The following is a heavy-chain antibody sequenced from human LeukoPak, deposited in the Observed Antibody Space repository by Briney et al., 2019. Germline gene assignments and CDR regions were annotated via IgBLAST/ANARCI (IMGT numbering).Heavy chain of an antibody. Sequence: GGSLRLSCEGSGFTFSNYWMGWVRQAPGKGLQWVANIKTDGSEKYYVDSVKGRFTVSRDNAKNSLLLQMNSLRAEDTALYYCARGYSRAAFDIWGQGTMVTVSS. V-gene: IGHV3-7*01. J-gene: IGHJ3*02. CDR3: ARGYSRAAFDI. CDR2: IKTDGSEK. CDR1: GFTFSNYW. D-gene: IGHD2-15*01.